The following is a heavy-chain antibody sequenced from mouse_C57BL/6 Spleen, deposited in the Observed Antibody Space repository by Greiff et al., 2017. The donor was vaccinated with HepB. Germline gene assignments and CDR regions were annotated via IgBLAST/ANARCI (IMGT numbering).Heavy chain of an antibody. CDR2: IHPNSGST. D-gene: IGHD5-1*01. J-gene: IGHJ4*01. CDR1: GYTFTSYW. CDR3: ARESLRSYAMDY. Sequence: QVHVKQPGAELVKPGASVKLSCKASGYTFTSYWMHWVKQRPGQGLEWIGMIHPNSGSTNYNEKFKSKATLTVDKSSSTAYMQLSSLTSEDSAVYYCARESLRSYAMDYWGQGTSVTVSS. V-gene: IGHV1-64*01.